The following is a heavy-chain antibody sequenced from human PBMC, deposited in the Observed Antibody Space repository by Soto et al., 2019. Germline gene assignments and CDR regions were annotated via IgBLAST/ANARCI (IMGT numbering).Heavy chain of an antibody. V-gene: IGHV2-5*02. CDR2: IYWDDDK. CDR1: GFSLTTSGVG. D-gene: IGHD3-3*01. J-gene: IGHJ4*02. CDR3: AHRVLRTVFGLVTTTAIYFDF. Sequence: QITLNESGPTVVRPTEPLTLTCRFSGFSLTTSGVGVGWVRQSPGKAPEWLALIYWDDDKRYSESLKSRLTITNDTSKNQVVLTVANLDPTDTATYYCAHRVLRTVFGLVTTTAIYFDFWGQGTPVAVSS.